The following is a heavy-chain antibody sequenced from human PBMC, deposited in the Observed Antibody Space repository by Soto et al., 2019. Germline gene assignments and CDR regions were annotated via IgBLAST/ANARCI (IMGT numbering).Heavy chain of an antibody. D-gene: IGHD3-16*02. CDR3: ARVPAMGGVIYHWFAP. CDR2: IYYNGNT. V-gene: IGHV4-59*01. CDR1: NGSLSSYY. Sequence: EQLQESGPGLVKPSETLSLTCTVSNGSLSSYYWSWIRQPPGKGLEWIGYIYYNGNTKYNPSLQSRVSLSLGTSNTQFPLRLTSVTAADPAVYYCARVPAMGGVIYHWFAPWGQGTLVTVSS. J-gene: IGHJ5*02.